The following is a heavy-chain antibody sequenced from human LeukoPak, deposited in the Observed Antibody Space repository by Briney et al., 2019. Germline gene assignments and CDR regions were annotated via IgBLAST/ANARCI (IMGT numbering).Heavy chain of an antibody. CDR1: GFTFSTYA. Sequence: GGSLRLSCAASGFTFSTYAMSWVRQAPGKGLEWVSAISGSGGSTYYADSVKGRFTISRDNSKNTLYLQMNSLRAEDTAVYYCAKVPYSSSWYYFDYWGQGTLVTVSS. V-gene: IGHV3-23*01. D-gene: IGHD6-13*01. CDR3: AKVPYSSSWYYFDY. J-gene: IGHJ4*02. CDR2: ISGSGGST.